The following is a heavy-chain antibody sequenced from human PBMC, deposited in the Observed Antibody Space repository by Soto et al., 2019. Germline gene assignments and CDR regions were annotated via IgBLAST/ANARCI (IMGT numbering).Heavy chain of an antibody. CDR2: ISAYNGNT. V-gene: IGHV1-18*01. CDR3: ARDAAIGMNDY. J-gene: IGHJ4*02. CDR1: GYTFTSYG. Sequence: QVQLVQSGAEVKKPGASVKVSCKASGYTFTSYGISWVRQAPGQGLEWMGWISAYNGNTKYAQKLQGRVTMTTDTATSTAYMEVRRLGSDDTDVYYCARDAAIGMNDYWGQGTLVTVSS. D-gene: IGHD1-20*01.